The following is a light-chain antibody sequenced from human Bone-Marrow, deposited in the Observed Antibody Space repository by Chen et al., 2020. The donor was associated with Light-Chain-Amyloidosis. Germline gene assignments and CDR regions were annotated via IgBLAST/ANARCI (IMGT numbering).Light chain of an antibody. CDR1: SSDVDGYDY. CDR2: EVT. J-gene: IGLJ3*02. V-gene: IGLV2-14*03. CDR3: NSYTSSSTV. Sequence: QSALSQPASVSVAPGQSITISCTGASSDVDGYDYVSWYQQHPGKAPKLIIYEVTHRPSGVSDRFSGSKSGNTASLTISGLQTEDEADYYCNSYTSSSTVFGGGTKLTVL.